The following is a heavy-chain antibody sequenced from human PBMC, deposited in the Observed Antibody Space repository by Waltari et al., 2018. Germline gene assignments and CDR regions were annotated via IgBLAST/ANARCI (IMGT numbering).Heavy chain of an antibody. J-gene: IGHJ2*01. CDR1: GYSISSGYY. CDR2: IYQSVRT. Sequence: QVQLQESGPGLVKPSETLSLTCAVSGYSISSGYYWGWIRQPPGKGLEWIGRIYQSVRTYYNPSLKSRVTISVDTSKNQFALKLSSVTAADTAVYYCARQGDSSGYQHYWYFDLWGRGTLVTVSS. V-gene: IGHV4-38-2*01. CDR3: ARQGDSSGYQHYWYFDL. D-gene: IGHD3-22*01.